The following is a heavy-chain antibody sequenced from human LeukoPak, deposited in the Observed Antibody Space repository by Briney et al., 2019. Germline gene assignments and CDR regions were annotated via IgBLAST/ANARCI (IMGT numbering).Heavy chain of an antibody. CDR3: ARSLTAGSTKYSLFYY. J-gene: IGHJ4*02. Sequence: SVKVSCKASGGTFSSYAFSWVRQAPGQGLEWMGGINTIFGTRNNEQKFQGRVTITTDESTSTAYMELSSLRSEDTAVYYCARSLTAGSTKYSLFYYWGQGSLVTAPS. CDR1: GGTFSSYA. CDR2: INTIFGTR. D-gene: IGHD2-21*01. V-gene: IGHV1-69*05.